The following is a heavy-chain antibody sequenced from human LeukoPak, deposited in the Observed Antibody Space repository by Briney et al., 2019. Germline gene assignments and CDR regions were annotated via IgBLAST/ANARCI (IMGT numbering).Heavy chain of an antibody. CDR2: ITPDGSST. V-gene: IGHV3-74*01. J-gene: IGHJ4*02. D-gene: IGHD3-16*01. CDR1: GFSFSTYW. CDR3: SSQMSRGGN. Sequence: GGSLRLSCAASGFSFSTYWMHWVRQVPGKGPEWVSHITPDGSSTNYADSVKGRFTISRDSAKNTLYLQMNSLRAEDTAVYYCSSQMSRGGNWGQGTLVTVSS.